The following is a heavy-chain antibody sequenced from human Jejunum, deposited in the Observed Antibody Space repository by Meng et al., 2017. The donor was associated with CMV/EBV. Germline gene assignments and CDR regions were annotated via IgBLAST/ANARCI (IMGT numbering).Heavy chain of an antibody. CDR1: AYSLRSYA. J-gene: IGHJ4*02. Sequence: LVQTGSVFKKPGASVKVSCKSSAYSLRSYAVKWLRQAPGRGLEWMGWINPSTAHPTYAQDFTGRFVFSLDISVNTAYLQINSLKAEDTAIYYCVRDVPDGDISLFDSWGQGTLVTVSS. CDR3: VRDVPDGDISLFDS. CDR2: INPSTAHP. V-gene: IGHV7-4-1*02. D-gene: IGHD2-21*02.